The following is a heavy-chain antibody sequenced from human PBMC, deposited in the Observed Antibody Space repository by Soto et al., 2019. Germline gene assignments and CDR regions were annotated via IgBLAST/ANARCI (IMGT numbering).Heavy chain of an antibody. Sequence: GGSLGLSCAASGFTFSSYWMSWVRQAPGKGLEWVANIEDNGSRKYYVDSVRGRFTVSRDNAENSLSLQMNSLRAEDTAVYYCARDTAASGTGSFDYWGQGALVTVSS. V-gene: IGHV3-7*01. CDR2: IEDNGSRK. CDR1: GFTFSSYW. CDR3: ARDTAASGTGSFDY. J-gene: IGHJ4*02. D-gene: IGHD6-13*01.